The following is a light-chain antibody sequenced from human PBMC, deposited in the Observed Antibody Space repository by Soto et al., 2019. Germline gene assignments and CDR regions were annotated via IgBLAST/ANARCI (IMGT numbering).Light chain of an antibody. CDR2: GAS. J-gene: IGKJ1*01. Sequence: EMVLTQSPGTLSLSPGERSTLSCRASRSVGSSYLSWYQQKPGHAPSLLIYGASSRATGIPDRFSGSGSGTDSTLTISRLEPEHFAVHYCQQYDISPTCTFGLRTKLDIK. V-gene: IGKV3-20*01. CDR3: QQYDISPTCT. CDR1: RSVGSSY.